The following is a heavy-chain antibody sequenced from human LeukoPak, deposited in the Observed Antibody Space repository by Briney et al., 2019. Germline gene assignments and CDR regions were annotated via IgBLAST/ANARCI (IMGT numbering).Heavy chain of an antibody. V-gene: IGHV3-53*01. J-gene: IGHJ4*02. CDR1: GFTVSSNY. Sequence: KPGGSLRLSCAASGFTVSSNYMSWVRQAPGKGLEWVSVIYSGGSTYYADSVKGRFTISRDNSKNTLYLQMNSLRAEDTAVYYCASLFSGWFDYWGQGTLVTVSS. CDR2: IYSGGST. D-gene: IGHD6-19*01. CDR3: ASLFSGWFDY.